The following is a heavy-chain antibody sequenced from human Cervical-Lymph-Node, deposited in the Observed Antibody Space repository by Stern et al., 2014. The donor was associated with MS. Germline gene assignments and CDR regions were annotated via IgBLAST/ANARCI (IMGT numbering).Heavy chain of an antibody. CDR1: GFTLRSNA. Sequence: QVQLVESGGGVVQPGRSLRLACVASGFTLRSNAMHWVRPAPGTGLEWVAGIAYDGTNEYHADSVKGRFTISRDNSKNTLSLQMNSLRVEDTAVYYCARGHGRDYYGMDVWGQGTTVTVSS. CDR3: ARGHGRDYYGMDV. D-gene: IGHD1-26*01. J-gene: IGHJ6*02. V-gene: IGHV3-30*04. CDR2: IAYDGTNE.